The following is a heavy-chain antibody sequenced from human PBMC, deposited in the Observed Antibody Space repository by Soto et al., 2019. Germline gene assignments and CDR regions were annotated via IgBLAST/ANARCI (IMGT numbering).Heavy chain of an antibody. CDR1: GYTFTGYA. J-gene: IGHJ4*02. CDR2: INAGNGNT. D-gene: IGHD6-19*01. CDR3: ARAVAVAADFDY. Sequence: QVQLVQSGAEEKKPGASVKVSCKASGYTFTGYAMHWVRKAPGQRLEWMGWINAGNGNTKYSQKFQGRVTITRDTSASTAYMELRSLRSEDTAVYYCARAVAVAADFDYWGQGTLVTVSS. V-gene: IGHV1-3*05.